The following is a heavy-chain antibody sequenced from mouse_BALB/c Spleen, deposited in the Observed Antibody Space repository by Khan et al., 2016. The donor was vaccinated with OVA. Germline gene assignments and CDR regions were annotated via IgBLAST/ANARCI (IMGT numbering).Heavy chain of an antibody. J-gene: IGHJ3*01. CDR3: VRDGAYHRNDGWLAF. CDR1: GYTFTSYT. V-gene: IGHV1-4*01. CDR2: INPSNGYT. Sequence: VQLQQSGAELARPGASVKMSCKASGYTFTSYTIHWIKKRPGQGLEWIGYINPSNGYTTYNQKFNDKATLTTDKSSTTAYLQLSSLTSDDAAVYNCVRDGAYHRNDGWLAFWGQGTLVTVSA. D-gene: IGHD2-14*01.